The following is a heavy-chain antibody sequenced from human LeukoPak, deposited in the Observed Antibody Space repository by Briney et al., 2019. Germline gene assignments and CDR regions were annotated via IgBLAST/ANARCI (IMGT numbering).Heavy chain of an antibody. J-gene: IGHJ5*02. CDR3: AKDKYQLLYVNWFDP. CDR2: ISGSGGST. Sequence: GGSLRLSCAASGFTFSSYAMSWVRQAPGKGLEWVSAISGSGGSTYYADSVKGRFTISRDNSKNTLYLQMNSLRAEDTAVSYCAKDKYQLLYVNWFDPWGQGTLVTVSS. CDR1: GFTFSSYA. V-gene: IGHV3-23*01. D-gene: IGHD2-2*02.